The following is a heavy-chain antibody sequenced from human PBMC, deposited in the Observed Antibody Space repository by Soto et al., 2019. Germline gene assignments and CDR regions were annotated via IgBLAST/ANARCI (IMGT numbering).Heavy chain of an antibody. D-gene: IGHD3-22*01. Sequence: PGGSLRLSCAASGFTFSSYEMNWVRQAPGKGLEWVSYITTSGKTIHYADSVKGRFTISRDNAKNSLYLQMNSLRAEDTAVYYCARDIDYYGSSGYQDYWGQGTLVTVSS. CDR1: GFTFSSYE. CDR2: ITTSGKTI. CDR3: ARDIDYYGSSGYQDY. J-gene: IGHJ4*02. V-gene: IGHV3-48*03.